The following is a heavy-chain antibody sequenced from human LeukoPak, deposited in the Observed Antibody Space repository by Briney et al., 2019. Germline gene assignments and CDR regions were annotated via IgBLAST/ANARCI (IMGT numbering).Heavy chain of an antibody. CDR1: GGPISSYY. Sequence: SETLSLTCTVSGGPISSYYWSWIRQPPGKGLEWIGYIFSSGSTNYNPSLKSRVTISVDTSKNQFSLKLTSVTAADTAVYYCARGEYGVNSGFWGLFDHWGQGTLVTVSS. CDR3: ARGEYGVNSGFWGLFDH. V-gene: IGHV4-59*01. D-gene: IGHD4-23*01. J-gene: IGHJ4*02. CDR2: IFSSGST.